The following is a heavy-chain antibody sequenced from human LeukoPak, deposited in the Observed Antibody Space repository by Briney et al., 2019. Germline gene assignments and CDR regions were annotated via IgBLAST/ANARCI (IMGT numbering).Heavy chain of an antibody. Sequence: GGSLRLCCAASGSTFSSYWMSWVRQARGEGLEWVANIKQDGSEKYYVDSVKGRFTISRDNAKNSLYLQMNSLRAEDTAVYYCARDFDMVDYWGQGTLVTVSS. V-gene: IGHV3-7*01. D-gene: IGHD3-10*01. CDR1: GSTFSSYW. J-gene: IGHJ4*02. CDR3: ARDFDMVDY. CDR2: IKQDGSEK.